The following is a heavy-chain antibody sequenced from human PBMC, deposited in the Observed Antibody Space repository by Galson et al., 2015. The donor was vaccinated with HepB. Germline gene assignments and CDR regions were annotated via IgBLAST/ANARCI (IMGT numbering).Heavy chain of an antibody. J-gene: IGHJ6*02. CDR2: VSTFNGNT. CDR1: GYSFINYG. Sequence: SVKVSCKASGYSFINYGISWVRQAPGQGLEWMGWVSTFNGNTNYAQKFQGRVTMTTDTSTSTAYIDLRSLRSDDTAIYFCARGYSSGLTTSYYYGMGVWGQGTTVTVSS. D-gene: IGHD6-19*01. V-gene: IGHV1-18*01. CDR3: ARGYSSGLTTSYYYGMGV.